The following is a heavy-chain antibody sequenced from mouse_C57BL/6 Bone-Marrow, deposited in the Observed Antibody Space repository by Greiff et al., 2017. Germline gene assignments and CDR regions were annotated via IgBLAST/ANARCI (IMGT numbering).Heavy chain of an antibody. D-gene: IGHD2-2*01. J-gene: IGHJ3*01. CDR3: TTYGYSAWFAY. V-gene: IGHV14-4*01. CDR1: GFNIKDDY. Sequence: VQLKESGAELVRPGASVKLSCTASGFNIKDDYMHWVKQRPEQGLEWIGWIDPENGDTEYASKFQGKATITADTSSNTAYLPLSSLTSEDTAVDYCTTYGYSAWFAYWGQGTLVTVAA. CDR2: IDPENGDT.